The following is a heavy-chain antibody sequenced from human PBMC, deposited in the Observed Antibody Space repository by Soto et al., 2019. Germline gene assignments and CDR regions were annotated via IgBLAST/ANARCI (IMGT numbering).Heavy chain of an antibody. V-gene: IGHV3-13*01. CDR1: GFTFSRYD. Sequence: EVQLVESGGGLVQPGGSLRLSCAASGFTFSRYDMHWVRQATGKGLEWVSAIGTAGDTYYPGSVKGRFTISRENAKNSLYLQMNSLRAGDTAVYYCARAVLSADGYYFDYWGQGTLVTVSS. D-gene: IGHD3-16*01. CDR3: ARAVLSADGYYFDY. J-gene: IGHJ4*02. CDR2: IGTAGDT.